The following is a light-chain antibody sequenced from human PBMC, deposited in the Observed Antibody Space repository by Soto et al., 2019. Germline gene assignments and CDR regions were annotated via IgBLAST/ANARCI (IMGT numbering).Light chain of an antibody. CDR2: EGS. J-gene: IGLJ2*01. Sequence: QSALTQPASVSGSPGQSITISCTGTSSDVGSYNLVSWYQQHPGKAPKLMIYEGSKRPSGVSNRFSGSKSGNTASLTISGLQAEDEADYCCCSYAGSSTLHVVFGGGTKVTVL. CDR3: CSYAGSSTLHVV. V-gene: IGLV2-23*03. CDR1: SSDVGSYNL.